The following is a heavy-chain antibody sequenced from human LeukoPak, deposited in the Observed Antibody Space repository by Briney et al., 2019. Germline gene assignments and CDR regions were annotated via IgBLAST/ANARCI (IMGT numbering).Heavy chain of an antibody. J-gene: IGHJ4*02. D-gene: IGHD4/OR15-4a*01. V-gene: IGHV3-23*05. CDR3: AKERDYGPADY. CDR1: GFTFSDYA. CDR2: IIKTGSDT. Sequence: GGSLRLSCAASGFTFSDYAMSWVRLAPGKGPEWVSSIIKTGSDTFYAESVKGRFTVSRDNSKNTLFLQMNSLRAEDTAIYYCAKERDYGPADYWGQGTLVTVSS.